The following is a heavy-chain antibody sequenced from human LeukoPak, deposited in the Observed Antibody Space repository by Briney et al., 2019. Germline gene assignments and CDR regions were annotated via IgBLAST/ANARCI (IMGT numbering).Heavy chain of an antibody. J-gene: IGHJ3*02. D-gene: IGHD3-22*01. V-gene: IGHV4-59*01. Sequence: SETLSLTCTVSGGSISSYYWSWIRQPPGKGLEWLGYIYYSGSTNYNPSLKSRVTISVDTSKNQFSLKLSSVTAADTAVYYCAKDKVVVITYDAFDIWGQGTMVTVSS. CDR1: GGSISSYY. CDR3: AKDKVVVITYDAFDI. CDR2: IYYSGST.